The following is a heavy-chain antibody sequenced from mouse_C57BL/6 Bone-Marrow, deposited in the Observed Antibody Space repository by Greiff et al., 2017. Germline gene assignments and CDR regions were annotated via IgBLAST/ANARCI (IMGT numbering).Heavy chain of an antibody. CDR3: ARIITTVVATYD. D-gene: IGHD1-1*01. CDR1: GYTFTSYW. J-gene: IGHJ4*01. Sequence: VQLQQPGAELVKPGASVKLSCKASGYTFTSYWMQWVKQRPGQGLEWIGEIDPSDSYTNYNQKFKGKATLTVDTSSSTAYMQLSSLTSEDSAVYYCARIITTVVATYDWGQGTSATVSS. CDR2: IDPSDSYT. V-gene: IGHV1-50*01.